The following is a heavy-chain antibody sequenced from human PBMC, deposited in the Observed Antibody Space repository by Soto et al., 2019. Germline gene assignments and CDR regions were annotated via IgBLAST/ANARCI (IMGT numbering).Heavy chain of an antibody. CDR2: IIPIFGTA. J-gene: IGHJ6*02. Sequence: QVQLVQSGAEVKKPWSSVKVSCKASGGTFSSYAISWVRQAPGQGLEWMGGIIPIFGTANYAQKFQGRVTXXXDESTSTAYMXXSXLXXEDTAVYYCARGSLYGDRHRPRGPTPNYYYYGMDVWGQGTTVTVSS. CDR3: ARGSLYGDRHRPRGPTPNYYYYGMDV. V-gene: IGHV1-69*12. D-gene: IGHD4-17*01. CDR1: GGTFSSYA.